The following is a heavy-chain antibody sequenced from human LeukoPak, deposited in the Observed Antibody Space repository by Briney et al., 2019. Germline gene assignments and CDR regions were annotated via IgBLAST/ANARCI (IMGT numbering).Heavy chain of an antibody. J-gene: IGHJ4*02. V-gene: IGHV3-49*04. CDR2: IRRKIYGRTP. CDR1: GFTLGDYA. CDR3: TRDQTPYY. Sequence: GGSLRHSCTASGFTLGDYAMSWVRQAPGKGLEGVGFIRRKIYGRTPEYEASVKDIITIAREEAKGIAYLQMNSLNTEDTAVYYCTRDQTPYYWGQGTLVTVSP.